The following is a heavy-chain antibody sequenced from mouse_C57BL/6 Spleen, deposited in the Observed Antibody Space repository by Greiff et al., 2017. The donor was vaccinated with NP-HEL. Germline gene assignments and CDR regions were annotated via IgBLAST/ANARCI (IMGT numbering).Heavy chain of an antibody. D-gene: IGHD2-3*01. Sequence: VQLQQPGAELVKPGASVKLSCKASGYTFTSYWMHWVKQRPGQGLEWIGMIHPNSGSTNYNEKFKRKATLTVDKSSSTAYMQLSSLTSEDSAVYYCARYEGYRDAMDYWGQGTSVTVSS. CDR2: IHPNSGST. J-gene: IGHJ4*01. CDR3: ARYEGYRDAMDY. CDR1: GYTFTSYW. V-gene: IGHV1-64*01.